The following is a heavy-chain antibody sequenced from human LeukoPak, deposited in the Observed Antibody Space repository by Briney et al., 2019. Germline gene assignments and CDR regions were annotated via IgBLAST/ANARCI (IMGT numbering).Heavy chain of an antibody. J-gene: IGHJ4*02. CDR2: VNDRGTT. V-gene: IGHV4-34*01. CDR3: ATRRGGPYPYYFDH. Sequence: SETLSLTCAVYGDSFSGYYWSWIRQSPGTGLEWIGEVNDRGTTNYNSNLKSRVTISVVTSTNQFSLRLTSVTAADTSMYFCATRRGGPYPYYFDHWDQGALVTVSS. CDR1: GDSFSGYY. D-gene: IGHD4-23*01.